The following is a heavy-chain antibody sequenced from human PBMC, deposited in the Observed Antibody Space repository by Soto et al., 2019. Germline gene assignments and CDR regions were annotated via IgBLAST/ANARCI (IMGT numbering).Heavy chain of an antibody. V-gene: IGHV5-51*01. Sequence: PGESLKISCEASGYIFTTHWIGWVRQMSGKGLEWMGNIYGGDSDTRYSPSFQGQVTTSADKSISTAYLQWSSLKASDTAMYYCARYFRDSSGYGWTDYYYGMDVWGQGTTVTVSS. CDR2: IYGGDSDT. CDR3: ARYFRDSSGYGWTDYYYGMDV. CDR1: GYIFTTHW. J-gene: IGHJ6*02. D-gene: IGHD3-22*01.